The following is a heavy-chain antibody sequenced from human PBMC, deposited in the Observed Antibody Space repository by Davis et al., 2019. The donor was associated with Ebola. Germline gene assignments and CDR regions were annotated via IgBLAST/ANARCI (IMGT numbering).Heavy chain of an antibody. Sequence: GGSLRLSCAASGFTFSSYAMNWVRQAPGKGLEWVSGISGSGDSTYYADSVKGRFTISRDNSKNTLYLQMNSLRAEDTAVYYCARARTYYDFWSGYYGFDYWGQGTLVTVSS. CDR3: ARARTYYDFWSGYYGFDY. J-gene: IGHJ4*02. V-gene: IGHV3-23*01. CDR1: GFTFSSYA. CDR2: ISGSGDST. D-gene: IGHD3-3*01.